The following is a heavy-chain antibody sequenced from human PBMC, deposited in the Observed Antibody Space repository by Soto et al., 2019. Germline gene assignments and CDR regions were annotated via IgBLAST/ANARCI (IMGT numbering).Heavy chain of an antibody. CDR1: GFTFSDHY. CDR3: TRLWGYNSSQPVPFDY. V-gene: IGHV3-72*01. D-gene: IGHD6-13*01. Sequence: EVQLVESGGGLVQPGGSLRLSCAASGFTFSDHYMDWVRQAPGKGLEWVGRTRNKADSYTTEYAASVKGRFTISRDDSKNSLDLQMNTLNTADTAVYYCTRLWGYNSSQPVPFDYWGQGTLVTVSS. J-gene: IGHJ4*02. CDR2: TRNKADSYTT.